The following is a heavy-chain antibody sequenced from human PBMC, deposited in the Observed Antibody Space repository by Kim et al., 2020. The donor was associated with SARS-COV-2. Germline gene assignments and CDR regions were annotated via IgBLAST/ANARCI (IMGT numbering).Heavy chain of an antibody. CDR3: ERLEVGALDY. Sequence: GGSLRLSCAASGFTVSSNYMSWVRQAPGKGLEWVSVIYSGCSTYYADSVKGRFTISRDNSKNTLYLQMNSLRAEDTAVYYCERLEVGALDYWGQETLVTV. CDR1: GFTVSSNY. D-gene: IGHD1-26*01. J-gene: IGHJ4*02. V-gene: IGHV3-53*01. CDR2: IYSGCST.